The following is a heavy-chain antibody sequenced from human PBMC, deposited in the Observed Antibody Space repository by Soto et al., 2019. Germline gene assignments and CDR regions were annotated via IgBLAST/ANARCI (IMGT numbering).Heavy chain of an antibody. CDR2: ISGRGVDT. Sequence: LRLSCAASGFIFENFGTSWVRQAPGKGLEWVSSISGRGVDTLYADSVKGRFTISRDNSRNTLYLQVNSLRAEDTAVYYCAKDQTDVTLFDYWGQGTLVTVSS. J-gene: IGHJ4*02. CDR3: AKDQTDVTLFDY. D-gene: IGHD2-21*02. CDR1: GFIFENFG. V-gene: IGHV3-23*01.